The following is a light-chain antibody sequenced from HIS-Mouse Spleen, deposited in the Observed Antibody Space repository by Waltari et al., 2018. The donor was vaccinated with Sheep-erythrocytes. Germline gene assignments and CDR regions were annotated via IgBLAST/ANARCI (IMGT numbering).Light chain of an antibody. CDR3: QAWDSSTVV. CDR2: QDS. J-gene: IGLJ2*01. CDR1: KLGDKY. V-gene: IGLV3-1*01. Sequence: SYELTQPPSVSVSPGQTARITCSGEKLGDKYACWYQQKPGHSPVLVIYQDSKRPSGIPERFSGSNSGNTATLTISGTQAMDEADYYCQAWDSSTVVFGGGTKLTVL.